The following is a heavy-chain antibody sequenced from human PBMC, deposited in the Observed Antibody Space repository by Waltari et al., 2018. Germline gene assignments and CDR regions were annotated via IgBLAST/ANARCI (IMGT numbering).Heavy chain of an antibody. CDR1: GFTFSSYG. J-gene: IGHJ4*02. Sequence: VQPGGSLRLSCVASGFTFSSYGMSWVRQGAGKGLEWVSSVSGSGDTTDYADSVKGRFTISRDNSKNTFYLQMNSLRVDDTAVYYCAKDRDGSSLTLYYFDHWSQGALVTVSS. CDR2: VSGSGDTT. CDR3: AKDRDGSSLTLYYFDH. V-gene: IGHV3-23*01. D-gene: IGHD1-26*01.